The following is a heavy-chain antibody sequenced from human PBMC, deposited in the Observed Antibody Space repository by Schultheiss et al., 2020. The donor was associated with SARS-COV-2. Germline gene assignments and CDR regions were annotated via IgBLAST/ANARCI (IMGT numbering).Heavy chain of an antibody. J-gene: IGHJ4*02. D-gene: IGHD2/OR15-2a*01. CDR2: MSHDGNNK. V-gene: IGHV3-30*04. Sequence: GESLKISCAASGFTFSSYAMHWVRQAPGKGLEWVAVMSHDGNNKYYADSVKGRFTISRDNSNNTLYLQMNSLRPEDTAVYYCARDDPPTIGAFDYWGQGILVTVSS. CDR3: ARDDPPTIGAFDY. CDR1: GFTFSSYA.